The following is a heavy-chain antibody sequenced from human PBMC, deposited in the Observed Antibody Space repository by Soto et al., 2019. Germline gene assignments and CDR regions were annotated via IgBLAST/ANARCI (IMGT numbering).Heavy chain of an antibody. CDR3: ARDPGVAGKNYYYYYGMDV. J-gene: IGHJ6*02. Sequence: QVQLQESGPGLVKPSQTLSLTCTVSGGSISSGGYYWSWIRQHPGKGLEWIGYIYYSGSTYYNPSPKNRVTISVDTSKNQFSLKLSSVTAADTAVYYCARDPGVAGKNYYYYYGMDVWGQGTTVTVSS. D-gene: IGHD6-19*01. CDR1: GGSISSGGYY. V-gene: IGHV4-31*03. CDR2: IYYSGST.